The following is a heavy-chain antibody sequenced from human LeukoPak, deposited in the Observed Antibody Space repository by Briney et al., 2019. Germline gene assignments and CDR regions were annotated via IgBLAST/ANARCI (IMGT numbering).Heavy chain of an antibody. D-gene: IGHD3-9*01. CDR3: ARIGLKTTGYYRLDY. Sequence: ASVKVSCKASGYTFTGHYLHWVRHAPGQGLEWMGWLNPNTGDALYIQKFQGRVTMTGDTSISTAYMELSSLMSDDTAVYYCARIGLKTTGYYRLDYCGQGTLVTVSS. V-gene: IGHV1-2*02. CDR1: GYTFTGHY. CDR2: LNPNTGDA. J-gene: IGHJ4*02.